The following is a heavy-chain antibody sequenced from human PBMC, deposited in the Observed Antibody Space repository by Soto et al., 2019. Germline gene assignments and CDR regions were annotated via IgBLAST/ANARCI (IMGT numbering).Heavy chain of an antibody. CDR2: IYHIGST. Sequence: QVRLQESGPGLVKPSGTLSLTCAVSGAPITSPNFWPWSAKPQGKGLEWIGEIYHIGSTTFNPSLKSRVTVSVDKSKNHFSLKLSSVTAADTAVYYCARSPRSIAAGGIDFWGQGILVTVSS. CDR1: GAPITSPNF. V-gene: IGHV4-4*02. D-gene: IGHD6-13*01. CDR3: ARSPRSIAAGGIDF. J-gene: IGHJ4*01.